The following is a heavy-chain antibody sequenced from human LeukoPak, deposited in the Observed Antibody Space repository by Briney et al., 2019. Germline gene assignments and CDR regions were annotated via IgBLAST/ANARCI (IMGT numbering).Heavy chain of an antibody. CDR2: IWYDGSNK. CDR1: GFTFSSYG. V-gene: IGHV3-33*01. J-gene: IGHJ4*02. D-gene: IGHD4-23*01. CDR3: ARVRGDYGGISDY. Sequence: PGRSLRLSCAASGFTFSSYGMHWVRQAPGKGLEWVAVIWYDGSNKYYADSVKGRFTISRDNAKSSLHLQMNSLRAEDTAVYYCARVRGDYGGISDYWGQGTLVTVSS.